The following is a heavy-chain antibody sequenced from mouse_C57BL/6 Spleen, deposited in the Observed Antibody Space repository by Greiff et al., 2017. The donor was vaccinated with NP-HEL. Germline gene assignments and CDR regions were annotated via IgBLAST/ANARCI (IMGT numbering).Heavy chain of an antibody. CDR1: GYTFTDYY. CDR2: IYPGSGNT. D-gene: IGHD2-1*01. J-gene: IGHJ2*01. Sequence: QVQLQQSGAELVRPGASVKLSCKASGYTFTDYYINWVKQRPGQGLEWIARIYPGSGNTYYNEKFKGKATLTAEKSSSTAYMQLSSLTSEDSAVYFCARSPYGNYDYFDYWGQGTTLTVSS. V-gene: IGHV1-76*01. CDR3: ARSPYGNYDYFDY.